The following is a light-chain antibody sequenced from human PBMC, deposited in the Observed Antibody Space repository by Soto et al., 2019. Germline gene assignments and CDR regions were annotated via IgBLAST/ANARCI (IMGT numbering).Light chain of an antibody. V-gene: IGLV6-57*04. CDR1: GGSIANHY. J-gene: IGLJ3*02. CDR2: EDN. Sequence: NFMLTQPHSVSESPGKTVTISCTRSGGSIANHYVQWYQQRPGSAPTTVIYEDNQRPSGVPDRFSGSIDSSSNSASLTLSGLKTEDVADYYCQSFDSTSVVFGGGTKLTVL. CDR3: QSFDSTSVV.